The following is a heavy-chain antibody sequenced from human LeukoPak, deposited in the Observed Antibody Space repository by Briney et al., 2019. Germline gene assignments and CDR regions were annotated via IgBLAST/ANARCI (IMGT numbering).Heavy chain of an antibody. J-gene: IGHJ5*02. Sequence: GGCLRLSCAASGLTFSNYAMCWVRQAPGKGLEWVAFIRYDGSDKNYADSVKGRFTVSRDNSKNTLYLQMISLRPEDTAVYYCAKGGAGWPWGQGTLVTVSS. CDR2: IRYDGSDK. V-gene: IGHV3-30*02. CDR3: AKGGAGWP. CDR1: GLTFSNYA. D-gene: IGHD5-24*01.